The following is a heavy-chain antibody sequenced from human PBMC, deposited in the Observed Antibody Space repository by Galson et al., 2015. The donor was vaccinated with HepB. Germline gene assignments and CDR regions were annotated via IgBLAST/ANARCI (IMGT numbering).Heavy chain of an antibody. CDR1: GFTFSRYA. D-gene: IGHD1-1*01. CDR2: ISGYGDTT. V-gene: IGHV3-64D*06. J-gene: IGHJ4*02. Sequence: SLRLSCAASGFTFSRYALHWVRQAPGKGLEHVSGISGYGDTTNYADSVKGRFIISRDNSKNTLYLQMSSLRAEDTAVYFCVKGYNDAEFDCWGQGTLVTVSS. CDR3: VKGYNDAEFDC.